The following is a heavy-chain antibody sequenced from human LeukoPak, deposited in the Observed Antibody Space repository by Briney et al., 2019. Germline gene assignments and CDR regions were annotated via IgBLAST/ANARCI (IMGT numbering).Heavy chain of an antibody. Sequence: SVKVSCKXSGGTFSSNAISWVRQAPGQGLEWMGGIIPIFGTANYAQKFQGRVTITTDESTSTAYMELSSLRSEDAAVYYCARDGDYGEYFQHWGQGTLVTVSS. CDR1: GGTFSSNA. J-gene: IGHJ1*01. D-gene: IGHD4-17*01. CDR2: IIPIFGTA. V-gene: IGHV1-69*05. CDR3: ARDGDYGEYFQH.